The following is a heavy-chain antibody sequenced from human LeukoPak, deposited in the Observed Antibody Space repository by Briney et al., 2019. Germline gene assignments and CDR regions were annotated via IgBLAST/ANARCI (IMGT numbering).Heavy chain of an antibody. D-gene: IGHD1-7*01. CDR2: ISDTGTS. CDR3: ARTRTYLDY. Sequence: PSETLSLTCIVSGGSISGYYWSWIRQLPGRGLEWIGYISDTGTSIYNPSLKNRLSMLVDTSKNHFYLNLTSVTAADTAIYYCARTRTYLDYWGQGALVTVSS. CDR1: GGSISGYY. V-gene: IGHV4-59*01. J-gene: IGHJ4*02.